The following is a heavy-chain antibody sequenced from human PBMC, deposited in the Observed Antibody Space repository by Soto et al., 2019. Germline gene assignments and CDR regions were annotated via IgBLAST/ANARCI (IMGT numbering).Heavy chain of an antibody. Sequence: SETLSLTCTVSGGSISSGDYYWSWIRQPPGKGLEWIGYIYYSGSTYYNPSLKSRVTISVDTSKNQFSLKLSSVTAADTAVYYFAIWGGGSRMRGAFDIWGQGTMVTVSS. D-gene: IGHD2-21*01. CDR2: IYYSGST. J-gene: IGHJ3*02. CDR3: AIWGGGSRMRGAFDI. V-gene: IGHV4-30-4*01. CDR1: GGSISSGDYY.